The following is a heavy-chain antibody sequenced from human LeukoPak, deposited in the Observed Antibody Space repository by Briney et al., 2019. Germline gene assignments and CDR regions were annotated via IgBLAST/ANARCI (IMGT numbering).Heavy chain of an antibody. CDR2: IYHRGTT. CDR3: AREDDYIAWNDYSSRDD. D-gene: IGHD1-1*01. V-gene: IGHV4-38-2*02. Sequence: SETLSLTCAVSGYSISSGYYWGWIRQPSGKGLEWIASIYHRGTTYYKSSLEGRLSISLDTSNNQFSLKVRSVTAADTAVYYCAREDDYIAWNDYSSRDDWGQGILVTVSS. CDR1: GYSISSGYY. J-gene: IGHJ4*02.